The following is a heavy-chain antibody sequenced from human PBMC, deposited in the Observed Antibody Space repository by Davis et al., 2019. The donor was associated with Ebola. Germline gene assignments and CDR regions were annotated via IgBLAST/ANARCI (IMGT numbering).Heavy chain of an antibody. CDR2: ISSSGITI. D-gene: IGHD3-10*01. CDR3: ARVWFKDGYDY. CDR1: GFTFSDYY. V-gene: IGHV3-11*01. J-gene: IGHJ4*02. Sequence: PGGSLRLSCAASGFTFSDYYMSWIRQAPEKGLEWVSSISSSGITIYYADSVKGRFTISRDNVKNSLYLQMNSLRAEDTAVYYCARVWFKDGYDYWGQGTLVIVSS.